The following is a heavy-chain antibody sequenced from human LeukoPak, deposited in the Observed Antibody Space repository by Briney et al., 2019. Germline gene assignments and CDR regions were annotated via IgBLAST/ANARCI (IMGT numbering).Heavy chain of an antibody. D-gene: IGHD6-13*01. J-gene: IGHJ4*02. V-gene: IGHV1-18*01. CDR1: GGTFSSYA. CDR2: ISAYNGNT. Sequence: ASVKVSCKASGGTFSSYAISWVRQAPGQGLEWMGWISAYNGNTNYAQKLQGRVTISTDTSTSTAYMELRSLRSDDTAVYYCARGSSPQPSSSWYWGLFDYWGQGTLVTVSS. CDR3: ARGSSPQPSSSWYWGLFDY.